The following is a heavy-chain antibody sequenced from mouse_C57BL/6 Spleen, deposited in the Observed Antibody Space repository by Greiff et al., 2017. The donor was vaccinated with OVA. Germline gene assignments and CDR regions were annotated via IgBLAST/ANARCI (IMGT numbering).Heavy chain of an antibody. CDR2: ISLKSDNYAT. Sequence: EVKLVESGGGLVQPGGSMKLSCVASGFTFSNYWMNWVRQSPEKGLEWVAQISLKSDNYATHYAESVKGSLTISRDDSKSSVDLQMNNLRDEDTGIYYCTTDDGAAWFAYWGQGTLVTVSA. J-gene: IGHJ3*01. D-gene: IGHD2-12*01. V-gene: IGHV6-3*01. CDR1: GFTFSNYW. CDR3: TTDDGAAWFAY.